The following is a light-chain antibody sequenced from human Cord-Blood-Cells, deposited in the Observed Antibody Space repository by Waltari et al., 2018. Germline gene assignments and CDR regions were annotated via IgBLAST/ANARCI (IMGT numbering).Light chain of an antibody. V-gene: IGLV3-25*03. CDR2: KDR. CDR1: ALPKQY. CDR3: QSADSSGTHWV. J-gene: IGLJ3*02. Sequence: SYELTQPPSVSVSPGQTARITCSGDALPKQYAYWYQQKPGQAPVLVIYKDRERPSGIPGRFSGSSSGTTVTLTISGVQAEDEADYYCQSADSSGTHWVFGGGTKLTVL.